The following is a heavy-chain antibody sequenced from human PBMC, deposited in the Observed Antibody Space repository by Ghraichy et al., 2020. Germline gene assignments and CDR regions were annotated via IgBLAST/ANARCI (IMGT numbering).Heavy chain of an antibody. V-gene: IGHV4-34*01. D-gene: IGHD3-16*02. Sequence: SETLSLTCAVYGGSFSGYYWSWIRQPPGKGLEWIGEINHSGSTNYNPSLKSRVTISVDTSKNQFSLKLSSVTAADTAVYYCARRHYDYIWGSYRNNGGWAYFDYWGQGTLVTVSS. CDR2: INHSGST. CDR3: ARRHYDYIWGSYRNNGGWAYFDY. CDR1: GGSFSGYY. J-gene: IGHJ4*02.